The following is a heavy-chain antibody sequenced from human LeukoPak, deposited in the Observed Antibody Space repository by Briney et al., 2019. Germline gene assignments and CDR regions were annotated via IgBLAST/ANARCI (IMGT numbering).Heavy chain of an antibody. D-gene: IGHD3-10*02. CDR2: ISSSGSTI. V-gene: IGHV3-11*04. Sequence: GGSLRLSCAASGFSVRTNYMTWVRQAPGKGLEWVSYISSSGSTIYYADSVKGRFTISRDNAKNSLYLQMNSLRAEDTAVYYCAELGITMIGGVWGKGTTVTISS. J-gene: IGHJ6*04. CDR1: GFSVRTNY. CDR3: AELGITMIGGV.